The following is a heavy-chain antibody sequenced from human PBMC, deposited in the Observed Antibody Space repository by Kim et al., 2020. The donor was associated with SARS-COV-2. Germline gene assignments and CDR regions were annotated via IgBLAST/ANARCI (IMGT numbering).Heavy chain of an antibody. V-gene: IGHV4-59*01. CDR1: GGSISSYY. CDR2: IYYSGST. D-gene: IGHD6-25*01. J-gene: IGHJ3*02. CDR3: ARDQRLRYAFDI. Sequence: SETLSLTCTVSGGSISSYYWSWIRQPPGKGLEWIGYIYYSGSTNYNPSLKSRVTISVDTSKNQFSLKLSSVTAADTAVYYCARDQRLRYAFDIWGQGKMVTVSS.